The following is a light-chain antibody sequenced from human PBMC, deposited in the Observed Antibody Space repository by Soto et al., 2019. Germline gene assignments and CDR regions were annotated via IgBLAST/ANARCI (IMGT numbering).Light chain of an antibody. CDR1: QSVSSN. V-gene: IGKV3-15*01. J-gene: IGKJ1*01. CDR3: QQYNNWPLWT. CDR2: GAS. Sequence: EIVMTQSPATLSVSPGEGATLSCRASQSVSSNLAWYQQKPGQAPRLLIYGASTRATGIPARFSGSGSGTEFTLTLSSLQSEDFALYYCQQYNNWPLWTFGQGTKVEIK.